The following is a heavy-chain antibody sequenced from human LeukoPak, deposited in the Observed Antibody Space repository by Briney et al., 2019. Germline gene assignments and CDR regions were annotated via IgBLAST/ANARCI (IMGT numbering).Heavy chain of an antibody. Sequence: GRSLRLSCAASGFTFSSYGMHWVRQAPGKGLEWVAVISYDGSNKYYADSVKGRFTISRYNSKNTLYLQMNSLRAEDTAVYYCAKSIATRTMVRGVIPVVDYWGQGTLVTVSS. CDR3: AKSIATRTMVRGVIPVVDY. CDR1: GFTFSSYG. J-gene: IGHJ4*02. D-gene: IGHD3-10*01. CDR2: ISYDGSNK. V-gene: IGHV3-30*18.